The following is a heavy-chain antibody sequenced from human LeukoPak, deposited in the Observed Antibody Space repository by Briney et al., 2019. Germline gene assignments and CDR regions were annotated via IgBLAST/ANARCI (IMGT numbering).Heavy chain of an antibody. J-gene: IGHJ6*02. CDR2: ISYDGSNK. V-gene: IGHV3-30*04. CDR1: GFTFSGSA. D-gene: IGHD2-21*01. Sequence: GGSLRLSCAASGFTFSGSAMHWVRQAPGKGLEWVAVISYDGSNKYYADSVKGRFTISRDNAKNSLYLQMNNLRAEDTAVYYCARYCGGDCYGMDVWGQGTTVTVSS. CDR3: ARYCGGDCYGMDV.